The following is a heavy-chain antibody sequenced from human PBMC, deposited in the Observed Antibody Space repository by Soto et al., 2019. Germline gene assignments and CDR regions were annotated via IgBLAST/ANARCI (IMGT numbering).Heavy chain of an antibody. CDR3: ARGGYCSTTSCYRGSHSYYGMDV. CDR2: IKQDGSEK. D-gene: IGHD2-2*02. J-gene: IGHJ6*02. Sequence: GVLMLSCAASGFTFNTYWMSLVRQSRGKGLEWVANIKQDGSEKFYVDSVKGRFTISRDNARNSVYLQMNSLRAEDTGVYYCARGGYCSTTSCYRGSHSYYGMDVWAQGTTVTVSS. CDR1: GFTFNTYW. V-gene: IGHV3-7*03.